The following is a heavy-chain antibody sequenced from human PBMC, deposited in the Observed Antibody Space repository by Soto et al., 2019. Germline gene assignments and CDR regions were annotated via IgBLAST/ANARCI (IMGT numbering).Heavy chain of an antibody. Sequence: SETLSLTCAVYGGSFSDYYWNWIRQPPGKGLEWIGEINHGGSTNYDPSLKSRVAISVDTSKNQFSLKLSSVTAADTAVYYCARDRKGYYKGVDAFDIWGQGTXVTVSS. D-gene: IGHD3-9*01. CDR3: ARDRKGYYKGVDAFDI. V-gene: IGHV4-34*01. CDR2: INHGGST. J-gene: IGHJ3*02. CDR1: GGSFSDYY.